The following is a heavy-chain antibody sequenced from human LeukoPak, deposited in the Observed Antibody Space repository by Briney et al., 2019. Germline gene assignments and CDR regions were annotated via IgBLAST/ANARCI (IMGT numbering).Heavy chain of an antibody. CDR3: AREGNTWLDP. CDR2: IKTYNGNT. Sequence: ASVKVSCKASGYTFTSYDINWVRQATGHGLEWMGWIKTYNGNTNYAQKFQGRVTLTTDTSTRTAYMELRSLTSDDTAVYYCAREGNTWLDPWGQGALVTVSS. CDR1: GYTFTSYD. J-gene: IGHJ5*02. V-gene: IGHV1-18*01.